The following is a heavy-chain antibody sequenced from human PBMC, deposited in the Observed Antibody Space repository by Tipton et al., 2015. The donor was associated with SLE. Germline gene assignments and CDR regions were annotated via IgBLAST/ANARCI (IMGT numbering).Heavy chain of an antibody. V-gene: IGHV3-7*01. Sequence: QLVQSGGGLVQPGGSLRLSCAASGFSFRSYWMSWVRQAPGKGLEWVAHIREDGNEIFYVDSVKGRFTISRDNTRNSLFLQMNGLRAEDTAVYYCTRGGLNFDYWGQGTLVTVSS. J-gene: IGHJ4*02. CDR2: IREDGNEI. D-gene: IGHD3/OR15-3a*01. CDR1: GFSFRSYW. CDR3: TRGGLNFDY.